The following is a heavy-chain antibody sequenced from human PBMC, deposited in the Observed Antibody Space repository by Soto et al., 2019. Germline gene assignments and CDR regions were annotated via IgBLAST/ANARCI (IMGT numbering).Heavy chain of an antibody. D-gene: IGHD5-18*01. CDR3: ACIFSGGYGYGFYYYGMDV. Sequence: SETLSLTCTVSGGSISSGIYYWSWIRQPPGKGLEWIGSIYYSGSTYYNPSLKSRVTISVDTSKNQFSLKLSSVTAADTAVYYCACIFSGGYGYGFYYYGMDVWGQGTTVTVSS. J-gene: IGHJ6*02. CDR1: GGSISSGIYY. V-gene: IGHV4-39*01. CDR2: IYYSGST.